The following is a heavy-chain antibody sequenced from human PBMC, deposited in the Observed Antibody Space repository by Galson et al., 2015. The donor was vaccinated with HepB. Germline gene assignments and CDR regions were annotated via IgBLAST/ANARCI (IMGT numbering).Heavy chain of an antibody. D-gene: IGHD3-9*01. CDR3: ASSSGITIFLYGMDV. CDR2: MNPNSGNT. Sequence: SVKVSCKASGYTFTSYDINWVRQATGQGLEWMGWMNPNSGNTGYAQKFQGRATMTRNTSISTAYMELSSLRSEDTAVYYCASSSGITIFLYGMDVWGQGTTVTVSS. CDR1: GYTFTSYD. J-gene: IGHJ6*02. V-gene: IGHV1-8*01.